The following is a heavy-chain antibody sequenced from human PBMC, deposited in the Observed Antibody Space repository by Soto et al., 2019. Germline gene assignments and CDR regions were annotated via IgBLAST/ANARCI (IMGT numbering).Heavy chain of an antibody. Sequence: GGSLRLSCAASGFTVSSNYMSWVRQAPGKGLEWVSVIYSGGSTYYADSVKGRFTISRDNSKNTLYLQMNSLRAEDTAVYYCARDCSGGSCYSAYWGQGTLVTVPQ. CDR2: IYSGGST. J-gene: IGHJ4*02. CDR1: GFTVSSNY. D-gene: IGHD2-15*01. V-gene: IGHV3-66*01. CDR3: ARDCSGGSCYSAY.